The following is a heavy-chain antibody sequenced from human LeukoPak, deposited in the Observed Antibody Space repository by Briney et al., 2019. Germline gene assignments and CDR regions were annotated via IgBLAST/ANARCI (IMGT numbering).Heavy chain of an antibody. Sequence: SVKVSCKASGGTFSSYTISWVQQAPGQGLEWIGRIIPILGIANYAQKFQGRVTITADKSTSTAYMELSSLRSEDTAVYYCARESSSLHYFDYWGQGTLVTVSS. V-gene: IGHV1-69*04. CDR2: IIPILGIA. J-gene: IGHJ4*02. D-gene: IGHD6-13*01. CDR3: ARESSSLHYFDY. CDR1: GGTFSSYT.